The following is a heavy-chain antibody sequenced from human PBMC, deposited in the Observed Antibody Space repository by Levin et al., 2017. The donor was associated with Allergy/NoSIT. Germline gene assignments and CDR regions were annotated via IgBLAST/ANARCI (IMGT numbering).Heavy chain of an antibody. V-gene: IGHV3-15*01. Sequence: LTCAASGFTFRDAWMSWVRQAPGKGLEWVGRIKSKTDGGTTDYAAPVKGRFIISRDDSKNTLYLQMNSLKTEDAAVYYCTTDVREWQRLIVVNWGQGTLVTVSS. D-gene: IGHD5-12*01. CDR1: GFTFRDAW. CDR3: TTDVREWQRLIVVN. CDR2: IKSKTDGGTT. J-gene: IGHJ4*02.